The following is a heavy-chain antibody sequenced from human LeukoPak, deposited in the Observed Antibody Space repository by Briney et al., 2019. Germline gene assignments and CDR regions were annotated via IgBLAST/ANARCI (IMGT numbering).Heavy chain of an antibody. V-gene: IGHV3-64*01. D-gene: IGHD4-17*01. CDR1: GFTFSSYA. CDR2: ISSNGGST. J-gene: IGHJ4*02. Sequence: GGSLRLSCAASGFTFSSYAMHWVRQAPGKELEYVSAISSNGGSTYYANSVKGRFTISRDNSKNTLYLQMGSLRAEDMAVYYCARFDYGDYVFDYWGQGTLVTVSS. CDR3: ARFDYGDYVFDY.